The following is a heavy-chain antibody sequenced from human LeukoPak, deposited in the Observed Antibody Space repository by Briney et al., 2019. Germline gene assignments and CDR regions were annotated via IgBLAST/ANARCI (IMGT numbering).Heavy chain of an antibody. CDR2: MNPNSGNT. J-gene: IGHJ4*02. CDR3: ARGWLPLDY. V-gene: IGHV1-8*01. D-gene: IGHD5-12*01. Sequence: GASVTVSCKASGYTFTSYDINWVRQAPGQGLEWMGWMNPNSGNTGYAQKFQGRVTVTRNTSISTAYMELSSLRSEDTAVYYCARGWLPLDYWGQGTLVTVSS. CDR1: GYTFTSYD.